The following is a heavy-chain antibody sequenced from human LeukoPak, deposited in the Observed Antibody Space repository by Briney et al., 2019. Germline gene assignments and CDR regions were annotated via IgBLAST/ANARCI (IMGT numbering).Heavy chain of an antibody. CDR3: ARDRSGSSSVDDAFDI. J-gene: IGHJ3*02. V-gene: IGHV3-7*01. D-gene: IGHD1-26*01. Sequence: GGSLRLSCAASGFSFSNSWMTWVRQAPGKGLQWVANINQDGSEKYFVDSVKGRFTISRDNAKKSLFLEMNSLRVEDTAVYYCARDRSGSSSVDDAFDIWGQGIMVTVSS. CDR2: INQDGSEK. CDR1: GFSFSNSW.